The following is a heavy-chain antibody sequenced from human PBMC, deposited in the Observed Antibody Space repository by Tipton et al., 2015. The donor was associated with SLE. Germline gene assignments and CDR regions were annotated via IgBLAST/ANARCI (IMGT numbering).Heavy chain of an antibody. CDR2: ISRSGSTI. D-gene: IGHD1-1*01. CDR1: GFTFSSYE. J-gene: IGHJ4*02. Sequence: GSLRLSCAASGFTFSSYEMNWVRQAPGKGLEWVSYISRSGSTIYYADSVKGRFTISRDNSKNTLHLQMNSLRTEDTAAYYCAREGNWNGEFDYWGQGTLVTVSS. V-gene: IGHV3-48*03. CDR3: AREGNWNGEFDY.